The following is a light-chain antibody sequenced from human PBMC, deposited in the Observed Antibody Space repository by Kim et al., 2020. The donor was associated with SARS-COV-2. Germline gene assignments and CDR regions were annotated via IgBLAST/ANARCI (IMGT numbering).Light chain of an antibody. J-gene: IGKJ1*01. V-gene: IGKV3-20*01. Sequence: APRETAPLSCRARQTISSSYLGWDRQKPGQAPRLLIYGASNGATGVPDRVSGSESGTHFTLTITRLEPEDFATYYCHYYGMSPWTFGQGTKVDIK. CDR3: HYYGMSPWT. CDR2: GAS. CDR1: QTISSSY.